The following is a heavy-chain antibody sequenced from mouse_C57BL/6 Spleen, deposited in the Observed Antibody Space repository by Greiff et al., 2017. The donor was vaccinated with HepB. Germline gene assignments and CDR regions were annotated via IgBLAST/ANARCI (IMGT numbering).Heavy chain of an antibody. CDR3: ALRDYDWYFDV. CDR1: GYTFTSYW. D-gene: IGHD2-4*01. V-gene: IGHV1-64*01. J-gene: IGHJ1*03. CDR2: IHPNSGST. Sequence: VQLQQPGAELVKPGASVKLSCKASGYTFTSYWMHWVKQRPGQGLEWIGMIHPNSGSTNYNEKFKSKATLTVDKSSSTAYMQLSSLTSEDSAVYYCALRDYDWYFDVWGTGTTVTVSS.